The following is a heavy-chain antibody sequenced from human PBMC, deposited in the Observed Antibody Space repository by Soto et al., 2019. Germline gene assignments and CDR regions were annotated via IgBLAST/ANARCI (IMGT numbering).Heavy chain of an antibody. CDR3: VRDRGSGWYGAIDY. Sequence: QVQLVESGGGVVQPGRSLRLSCAASGFTFSGHGMHWVRQAPGKGLEWVTVIWHDGSKKYYADSVQGRFTISRDNSKNTLYLQMNSLRAEDTAVYYCVRDRGSGWYGAIDYWGQGTLVTVSS. J-gene: IGHJ4*02. CDR1: GFTFSGHG. D-gene: IGHD6-19*01. CDR2: IWHDGSKK. V-gene: IGHV3-33*01.